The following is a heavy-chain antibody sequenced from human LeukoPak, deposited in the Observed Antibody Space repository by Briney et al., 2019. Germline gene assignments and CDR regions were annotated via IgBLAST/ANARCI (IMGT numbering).Heavy chain of an antibody. V-gene: IGHV4-34*01. J-gene: IGHJ1*01. CDR1: GGSFSGYY. CDR3: ARNTYYYDSSGFQH. CDR2: INHSGST. D-gene: IGHD3-22*01. Sequence: PSETLSLTYAVYGGSFSGYYWSWIRQPPGKGLEWIGEINHSGSTNYNPSLKSRVTISVDTSKNQFSLKLSSVTAADTAVYYCARNTYYYDSSGFQHWGQGTLVTVSS.